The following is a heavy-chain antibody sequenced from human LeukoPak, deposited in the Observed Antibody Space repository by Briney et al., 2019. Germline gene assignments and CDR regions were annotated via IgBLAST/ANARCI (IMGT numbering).Heavy chain of an antibody. Sequence: SETLSLTCTVSGGSISSGVYYWSWIRQPPGKGLEWIGYIYYSGSTYYNPSLKSRVTISVDTSKNQFSLKLSSVTAADTAVYYCARVEAMELFDYWGQGTLVTVSS. CDR2: IYYSGST. V-gene: IGHV4-30-4*01. J-gene: IGHJ4*02. D-gene: IGHD1-7*01. CDR1: GGSISSGVYY. CDR3: ARVEAMELFDY.